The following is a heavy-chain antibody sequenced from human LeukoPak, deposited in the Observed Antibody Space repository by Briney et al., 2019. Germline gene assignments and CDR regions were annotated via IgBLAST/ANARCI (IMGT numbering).Heavy chain of an antibody. V-gene: IGHV4-38-2*02. CDR2: IYHSGST. D-gene: IGHD2-2*01. Sequence: SETLSLTCTVSGYSISSGYYWGWIRQPPGKGLEWIGSIYHSGSTYYNPSLKSRVTISVDRSKNQFSLKLSSVTAADTAVYYCARGGLSRKYQLLPDYWGQGTLVTVSS. J-gene: IGHJ4*02. CDR3: ARGGLSRKYQLLPDY. CDR1: GYSISSGYY.